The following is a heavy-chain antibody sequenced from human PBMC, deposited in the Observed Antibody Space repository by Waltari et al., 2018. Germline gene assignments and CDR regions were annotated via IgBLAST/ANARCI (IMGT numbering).Heavy chain of an antibody. Sequence: QVQLVESGGGVVQPGRSLRLSCAASGFTFSSYAMHWVRQAPGKGLEWVAVISYDGSNKYYADSVKGRFTSSRDNSKNTLYLQMNSLRAEDTAVYYCARDLRRSIEMDGAVDIWGQGTMVTVSS. CDR1: GFTFSSYA. J-gene: IGHJ3*02. CDR3: ARDLRRSIEMDGAVDI. D-gene: IGHD2-2*03. V-gene: IGHV3-30-3*01. CDR2: ISYDGSNK.